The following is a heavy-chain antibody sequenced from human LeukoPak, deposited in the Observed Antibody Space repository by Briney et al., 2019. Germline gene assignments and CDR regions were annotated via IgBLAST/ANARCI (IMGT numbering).Heavy chain of an antibody. D-gene: IGHD1-26*01. CDR3: AKVRSPLFRGGSYCFDY. CDR1: GFTVSSSY. Sequence: PGGSLRLSCAASGFTVSSSYMNWVRQAPGKGLEWVSVIYSGGSTYYADSVKGRFTISRDNSKNTLYLQMNSLRAEDTAVYYCAKVRSPLFRGGSYCFDYWGQGTLVTVSS. CDR2: IYSGGST. J-gene: IGHJ4*02. V-gene: IGHV3-53*01.